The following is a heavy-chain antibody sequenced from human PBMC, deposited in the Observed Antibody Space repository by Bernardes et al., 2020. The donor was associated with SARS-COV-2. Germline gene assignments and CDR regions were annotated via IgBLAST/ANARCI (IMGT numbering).Heavy chain of an antibody. CDR3: ARDSTVSWFGTDY. D-gene: IGHD3-10*01. CDR1: GYTLTELS. V-gene: IGHV1-24*01. Sequence: ASVKVSCKVSGYTLTELSMHWVRQAPGKGLEWMGGFDPEDGETIYAQKFQGRVTMTRDTSISTAYMELSRLRSDDTAVFYCARDSTVSWFGTDYWGQGTLVTVSS. CDR2: FDPEDGET. J-gene: IGHJ4*02.